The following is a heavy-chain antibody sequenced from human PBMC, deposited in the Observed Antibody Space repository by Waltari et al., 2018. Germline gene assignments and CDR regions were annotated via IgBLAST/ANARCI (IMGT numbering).Heavy chain of an antibody. CDR3: ARRRTTVTTYYFDY. CDR2: IDYSGST. CDR1: GGSPSSSGYY. D-gene: IGHD4-17*01. J-gene: IGHJ4*02. Sequence: QLQLQESGPGLVKPSETLSLTCTVSGGSPSSSGYYWGWIRQPPGKGLEWIGSIDYSGSTYYNPSLQSRVTISVDTSKNQFSLKLSSVTAADTAVFFCARRRTTVTTYYFDYWGQGTLVTVSS. V-gene: IGHV4-39*01.